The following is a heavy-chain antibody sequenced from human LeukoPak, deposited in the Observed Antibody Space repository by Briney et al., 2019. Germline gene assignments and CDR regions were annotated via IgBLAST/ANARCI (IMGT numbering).Heavy chain of an antibody. D-gene: IGHD2-2*01. CDR1: GGSISSYY. CDR2: IFYSGGT. Sequence: SETLSLTCTVSGGSISSYYWSWIRQPPGKGLEWIGYIFYSGGTNYNPSLKSRVTISVDTSKNQFSLRLSSVTAADTAVYYCAGHPSAMANFDSWGQGTLVTVSS. CDR3: AGHPSAMANFDS. V-gene: IGHV4-59*08. J-gene: IGHJ4*02.